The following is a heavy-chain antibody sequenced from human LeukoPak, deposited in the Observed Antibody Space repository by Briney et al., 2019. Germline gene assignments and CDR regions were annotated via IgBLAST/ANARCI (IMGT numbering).Heavy chain of an antibody. D-gene: IGHD3-22*01. V-gene: IGHV4-59*08. CDR2: IYYSGIT. CDR3: ARVPYYYDRSGSYYHYGMDV. J-gene: IGHJ6*02. Sequence: SETLSLTCTVSGGSIRSYYWSWIRQPPGKGLEWIGYIYYSGITNYNPSLKSRVTISVDTSKNQFSLKLSSVTAADTAVYYCARVPYYYDRSGSYYHYGMDVWGQGTTVTVSS. CDR1: GGSIRSYY.